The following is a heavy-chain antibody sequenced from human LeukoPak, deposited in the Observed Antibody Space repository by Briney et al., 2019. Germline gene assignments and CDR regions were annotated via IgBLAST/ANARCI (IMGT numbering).Heavy chain of an antibody. CDR3: ARDLGRRAAAGDFDY. CDR1: GFTVSSNY. V-gene: IGHV3-53*01. D-gene: IGHD6-13*01. Sequence: TGGSLRLSCAVSGFTVSSNYMSWVRQAPGKGLEWVSVIYSDGSKYYKDSVKGRFTISRDNSKNTLYLQMNSLRAEDTAVYYCARDLGRRAAAGDFDYWGQGTLVTVSS. J-gene: IGHJ4*02. CDR2: IYSDGSK.